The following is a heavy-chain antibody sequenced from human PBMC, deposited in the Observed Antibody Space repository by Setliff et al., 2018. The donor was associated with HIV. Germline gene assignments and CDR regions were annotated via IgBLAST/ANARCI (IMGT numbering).Heavy chain of an antibody. V-gene: IGHV1-69*10. Sequence: GASVKVSCKASGGTFSSYVISWVRQAPGQGPEWMGGIIPMYGVTNYAQKLQGRVTITRDTSASTAYMELSSLRPEDTAVYYCASPTAIPHWGQGTLVTVSS. CDR3: ASPTAIPH. CDR2: IIPMYGVT. J-gene: IGHJ4*02. CDR1: GGTFSSYV. D-gene: IGHD2-21*02.